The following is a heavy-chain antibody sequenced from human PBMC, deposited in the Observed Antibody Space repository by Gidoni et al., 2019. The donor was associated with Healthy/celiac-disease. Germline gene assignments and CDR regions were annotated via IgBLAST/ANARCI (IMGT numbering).Heavy chain of an antibody. CDR1: GCYIRNYS. Sequence: QLQLQQSCPGLIKPSGTLSLACTFSGCYIRNYSCSWILQPAGKGLGWIGSIYTGGSTNYTPSLKSRVTMSGDTSKNQFSLKLSCVTAEDTAVYYCARGLWYGEVSCGMDVWGQGTTVTVSS. CDR3: ARGLWYGEVSCGMDV. J-gene: IGHJ6*02. CDR2: IYTGGST. D-gene: IGHD3-10*01. V-gene: IGHV4-4*07.